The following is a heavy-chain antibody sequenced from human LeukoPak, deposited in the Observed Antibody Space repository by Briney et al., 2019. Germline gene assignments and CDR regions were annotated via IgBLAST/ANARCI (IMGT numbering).Heavy chain of an antibody. CDR1: GFTFDDYA. V-gene: IGHV3-9*01. D-gene: IGHD5-12*01. CDR2: ISWNSGSI. CDR3: AKDSGYESFDF. Sequence: GRSLRLSCAASGFTFDDYAMHWVRQAPGKGLEWVSGISWNSGSIGYADSVKGRFTISRDNAKNSLYVLMNSLRAEDTALYYCAKDSGYESFDFWGQGTLVTVSS. J-gene: IGHJ4*02.